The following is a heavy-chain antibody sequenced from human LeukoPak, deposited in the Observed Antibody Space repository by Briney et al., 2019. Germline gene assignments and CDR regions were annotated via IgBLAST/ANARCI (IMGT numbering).Heavy chain of an antibody. D-gene: IGHD3-10*01. CDR3: AKGPRKTLIRGDWYFDL. CDR2: IYSGGST. J-gene: IGHJ2*01. Sequence: PGGSLRLSCAASGFTVSSNYMSWVRQAPGKGLEWVSVIYSGGSTYYADSVKGRFTISRDNSKSTLYLQMNSLRAEDTAVYYCAKGPRKTLIRGDWYFDLWGRGTLVTVSS. CDR1: GFTVSSNY. V-gene: IGHV3-53*01.